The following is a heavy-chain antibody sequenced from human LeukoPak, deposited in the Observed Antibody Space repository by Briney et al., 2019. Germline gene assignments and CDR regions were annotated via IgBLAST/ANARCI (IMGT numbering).Heavy chain of an antibody. J-gene: IGHJ4*02. CDR3: ARRPYYYASRGYYQRGLDCDY. Sequence: GESLKTSCKGSGYISTNYWIGGGRRLPGKGLEWMGIIYSGGSDTKYSPSFQGQATTSADKSINTAYLQWPSLKASDTAIYYRARRPYYYASRGYYQRGLDCDYWGQGTQVTVSS. D-gene: IGHD3-22*01. V-gene: IGHV5-51*01. CDR1: GYISTNYW. CDR2: IYSGGSDT.